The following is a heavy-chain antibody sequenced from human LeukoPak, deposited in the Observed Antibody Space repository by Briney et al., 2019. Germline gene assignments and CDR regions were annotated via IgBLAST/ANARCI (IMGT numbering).Heavy chain of an antibody. CDR2: IYYSGST. V-gene: IGHV4-39*01. CDR3: ARPRVVPAATDAFDI. D-gene: IGHD2-2*01. Sequence: SSETLSLTCTVSGGSISSSSYYWGWIRQPPGKGLEWIGSIYYSGSTYYNPSLRSRVTISVDTSKNQFSLELSSVTAADTAVYYCARPRVVPAATDAFDIWGQGTMVTVSS. CDR1: GGSISSSSYY. J-gene: IGHJ3*02.